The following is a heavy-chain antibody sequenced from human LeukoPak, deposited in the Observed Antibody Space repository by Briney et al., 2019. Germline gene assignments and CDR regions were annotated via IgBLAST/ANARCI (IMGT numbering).Heavy chain of an antibody. CDR2: IIPIFGTA. J-gene: IGHJ6*03. V-gene: IGHV1-69*13. Sequence: GASVKVSCKVSGYTLTELSMHWVRQAPGQGLEWMGGIIPIFGTANYAQKFQGRVTITADESTSTAYMELSSLRSEDTAVYYCARDLTGSSYYYYMDVWGKGTTVTISS. CDR1: GYTLTELS. CDR3: ARDLTGSSYYYYMDV. D-gene: IGHD1-26*01.